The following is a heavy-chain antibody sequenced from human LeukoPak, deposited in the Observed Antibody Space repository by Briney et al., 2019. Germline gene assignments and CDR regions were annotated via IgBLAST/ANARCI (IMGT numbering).Heavy chain of an antibody. V-gene: IGHV4-39*01. CDR3: ASQPRETKPNWFDP. CDR2: IYYSGST. Sequence: SETLSLTCTVSGGSISSSSYYWGWIRQPPGKGLEWIGSIYYSGSTYYNPSLKSRVTISVDTSKNQFSLKLSSVTAADMAVYYCASQPRETKPNWFDPWGQGTLVTVSS. CDR1: GGSISSSSYY. J-gene: IGHJ5*02. D-gene: IGHD1/OR15-1a*01.